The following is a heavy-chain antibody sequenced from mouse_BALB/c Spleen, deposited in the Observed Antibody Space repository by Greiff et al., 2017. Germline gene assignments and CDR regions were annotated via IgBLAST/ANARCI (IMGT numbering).Heavy chain of an antibody. V-gene: IGHV1S22*01. CDR3: TRDYYGSFAY. CDR1: GYTFPSYW. J-gene: IGHJ3*01. Sequence: LQQPGSELVRPGASVKLSCKASGYTFPSYWMHWVKQRPGQGLEWIGNIYPGSGSTNYDEKFKSKATLTVDTSSSTAYMQLSSLTSEDSAVYDCTRDYYGSFAYWGQGTLVTVSA. CDR2: IYPGSGST. D-gene: IGHD1-2*01.